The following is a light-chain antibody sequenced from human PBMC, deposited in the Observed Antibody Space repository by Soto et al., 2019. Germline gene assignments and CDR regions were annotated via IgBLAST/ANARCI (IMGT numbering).Light chain of an antibody. CDR1: SSDVGSYNL. J-gene: IGLJ2*01. CDR2: EGS. V-gene: IGLV2-23*01. Sequence: ALTQPASVSGSPGQSITISCTGTSSDVGSYNLVSWYQQHPGKAPKLMIYEGSKRPSGVSNRFSGSKSGNTASLTISGLQAEDEADYYCCSYAGSSSHVVFGGGTKLTVL. CDR3: CSYAGSSSHVV.